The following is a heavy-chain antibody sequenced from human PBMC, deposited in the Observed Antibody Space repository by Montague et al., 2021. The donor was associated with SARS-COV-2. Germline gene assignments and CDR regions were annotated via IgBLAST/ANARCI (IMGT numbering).Heavy chain of an antibody. CDR1: GFTFSRYD. CDR2: IWYDGSNQ. Sequence: SLRLSCAASGFTFSRYDMHWVRLAPGKGLEWVAVIWYDGSNQYYGDSVKGRFTISRDNSKNTLYLQMNSLRAEDTAVYYCAREYSAPRWFGEYNRYGMDVWGQGTTVTVSS. D-gene: IGHD3-10*01. J-gene: IGHJ6*02. CDR3: AREYSAPRWFGEYNRYGMDV. V-gene: IGHV3-33*08.